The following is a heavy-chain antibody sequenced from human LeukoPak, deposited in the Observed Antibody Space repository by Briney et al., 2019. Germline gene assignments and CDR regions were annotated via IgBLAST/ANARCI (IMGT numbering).Heavy chain of an antibody. Sequence: GGSLRLSCAASGFTFSSYAMHWVRQAPGKGLEWVAVISYDGSNKYYADSVKGRFTISRDNSKNTLYLQMNSLRAEDTAVYYCARGRSQKWEIVVVPAATPNYWGQGTLVTVSS. CDR1: GFTFSSYA. J-gene: IGHJ4*02. CDR2: ISYDGSNK. V-gene: IGHV3-30*04. D-gene: IGHD2-2*02. CDR3: ARGRSQKWEIVVVPAATPNY.